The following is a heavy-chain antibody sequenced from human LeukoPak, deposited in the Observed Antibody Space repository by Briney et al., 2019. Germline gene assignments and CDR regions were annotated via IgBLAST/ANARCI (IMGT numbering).Heavy chain of an antibody. J-gene: IGHJ4*02. CDR2: IYTSGST. CDR1: GGSFSGYY. V-gene: IGHV4-4*07. CDR3: TRDRGQWVVDH. D-gene: IGHD6-19*01. Sequence: SETLSLTCAVYGGSFSGYYWSWIRQPAGKGLEWIGRIYTSGSTNYNPSLKSRVTISVDTSKNQFSLKLSSVTAADTAVYYCTRDRGQWVVDHWGQGTLVTVSS.